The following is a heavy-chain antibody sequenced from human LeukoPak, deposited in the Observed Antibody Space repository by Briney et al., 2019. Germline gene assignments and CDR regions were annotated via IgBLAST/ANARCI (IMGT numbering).Heavy chain of an antibody. CDR3: ARDGAVAGADAIDI. CDR1: GFTFSGHW. D-gene: IGHD6-19*01. Sequence: GGSLRLSCAASGFTFSGHWMSWVRQAPGKGLEWVANINQGGSDKYYVDSVKGRFTISRDNANNLLYLQMNSLRGEDTAVYYCARDGAVAGADAIDIWGQGAVVTVSS. J-gene: IGHJ3*02. V-gene: IGHV3-7*01. CDR2: INQGGSDK.